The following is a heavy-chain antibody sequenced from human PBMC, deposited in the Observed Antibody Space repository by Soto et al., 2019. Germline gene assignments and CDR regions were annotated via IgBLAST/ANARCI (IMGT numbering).Heavy chain of an antibody. CDR1: GGSISSYY. V-gene: IGHV4-59*12. Sequence: SETLSLTCTVSGGSISSYYWSWIRQPPGKGLEWIGYIYYSGSTNYIPSLKSRVTMSVDTSKNQFSLKLSSVTAADTAVYYCARLGFGGVILVWGQGTTVTVSS. CDR3: ARLGFGGVILV. D-gene: IGHD3-16*02. J-gene: IGHJ6*02. CDR2: IYYSGST.